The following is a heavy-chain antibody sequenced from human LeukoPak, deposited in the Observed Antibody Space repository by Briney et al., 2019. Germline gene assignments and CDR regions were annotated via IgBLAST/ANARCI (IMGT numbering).Heavy chain of an antibody. J-gene: IGHJ6*03. V-gene: IGHV4-61*02. CDR1: GGSISSGSYY. CDR3: ARSMTNYYYYMDV. Sequence: RASETLSLTCTVSGGSISSGSYYWSWIRQPAGKGLEWIGRIYTSGSTNYNPSLKSRVTISVDTSKNQFSLKLSSVTAADTAVYYCARSMTNYYYYMDVWGKGTTVTVSS. CDR2: IYTSGST.